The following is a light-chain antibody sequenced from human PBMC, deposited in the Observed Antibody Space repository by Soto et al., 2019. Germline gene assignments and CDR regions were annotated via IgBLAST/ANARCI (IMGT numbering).Light chain of an antibody. J-gene: IGKJ1*01. CDR3: QQYGSSPT. Sequence: EIVLTQSPGTLSLSPGERATLSCRSSQSVSSNYLAWYQQKPDQAPRLVIYDVSGRATGIPDRFSGSGSGTAFTLTLSGLAPEDFAVYYCQQYGSSPTFGQGTKVELK. CDR2: DVS. V-gene: IGKV3-20*01. CDR1: QSVSSNY.